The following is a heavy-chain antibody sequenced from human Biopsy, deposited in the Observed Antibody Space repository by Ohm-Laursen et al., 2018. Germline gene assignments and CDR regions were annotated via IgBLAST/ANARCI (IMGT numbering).Heavy chain of an antibody. CDR3: ARRGSGGRSFDH. CDR2: ISNSGNI. Sequence: TLSLTCTVSGDSINSSYWSWIRQAPGKGLEWIGFISNSGNINYNPSLKSRVTISADTSKNQFSLNLSSVTAADTAVYYCARRGSGGRSFDHWGQGTLVTVSS. J-gene: IGHJ4*02. V-gene: IGHV4-59*08. D-gene: IGHD2-15*01. CDR1: GDSINSSY.